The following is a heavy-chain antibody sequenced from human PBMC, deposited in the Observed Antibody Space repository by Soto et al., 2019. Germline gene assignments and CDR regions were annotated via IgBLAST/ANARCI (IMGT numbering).Heavy chain of an antibody. CDR1: GGSFSGYY. CDR2: INHRGGT. Sequence: SETLSLTCAVYGGSFSGYYWSWIRQPPGKGLEWIGEINHRGGTNYNPSLKSRVTISVDTSKNQFSLKLSSVTAADTAVYYCARVDEYWGQGTLVTVSS. V-gene: IGHV4-34*01. CDR3: ARVDEY. J-gene: IGHJ4*02.